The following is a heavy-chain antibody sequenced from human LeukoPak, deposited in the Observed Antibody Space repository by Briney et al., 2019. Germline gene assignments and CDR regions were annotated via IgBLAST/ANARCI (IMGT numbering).Heavy chain of an antibody. CDR1: GFTFSSFG. CDR3: AAAAYRFQH. D-gene: IGHD6-13*01. Sequence: PGGSLRLSCAASGFTFSSFGMHWVRQAPGKGLEWVAVIWYDGSNKYYADSVKGRFTISRDNSKNTLYLQMNSLRAEDTAVYYRAAAAYRFQHWGQGTLVTVSS. CDR2: IWYDGSNK. V-gene: IGHV3-33*01. J-gene: IGHJ1*01.